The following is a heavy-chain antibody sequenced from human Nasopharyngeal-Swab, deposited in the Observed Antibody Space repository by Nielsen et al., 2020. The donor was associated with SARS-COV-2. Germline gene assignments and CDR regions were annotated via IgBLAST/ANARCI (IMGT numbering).Heavy chain of an antibody. CDR3: TSRNPETGSY. J-gene: IGHJ4*02. Sequence: GGSLSLSCAASGFTFSGSAMHWVRQASGKGLEWVGRIRSKANSYATAYAASVKGRFTISRDDSKNTAYLQMNSLKTEDTAVYYCTSRNPETGSYWGQGTLGTVSS. D-gene: IGHD1-14*01. CDR2: IRSKANSYAT. CDR1: GFTFSGSA. V-gene: IGHV3-73*01.